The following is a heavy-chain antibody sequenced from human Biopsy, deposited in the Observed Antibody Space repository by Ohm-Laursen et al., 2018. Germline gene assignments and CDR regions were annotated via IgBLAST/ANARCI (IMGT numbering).Heavy chain of an antibody. J-gene: IGHJ6*02. V-gene: IGHV1-69*06. D-gene: IGHD1-1*01. CDR2: NIPILGTG. CDR1: GGTFSNYG. Sequence: SVKVSCKAPGGTFSNYGVNWVRQAPGQGLEWLGGNIPILGTGNYAQKFQDRVTVAADTSTSTAYMEVTSLRSDDTAVYYCARAKLEPVYYYYGMDVWGQGTTVTVSS. CDR3: ARAKLEPVYYYYGMDV.